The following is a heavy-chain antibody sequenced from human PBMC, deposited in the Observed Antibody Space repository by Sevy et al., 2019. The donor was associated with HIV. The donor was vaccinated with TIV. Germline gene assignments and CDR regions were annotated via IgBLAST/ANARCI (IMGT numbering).Heavy chain of an antibody. CDR3: AGHDFWSGYFNGYDAFDI. CDR1: GFTVSSNY. D-gene: IGHD3-3*01. CDR2: IYSGGST. V-gene: IGHV3-53*01. Sequence: GGSLRLSCAASGFTVSSNYMSWVRQAPGKGLEWVSVIYSGGSTYYADSVKGRFTISRDISKNTLYLQMNSVRAEDTAVYYWAGHDFWSGYFNGYDAFDIWGQGTMGTVSS. J-gene: IGHJ3*02.